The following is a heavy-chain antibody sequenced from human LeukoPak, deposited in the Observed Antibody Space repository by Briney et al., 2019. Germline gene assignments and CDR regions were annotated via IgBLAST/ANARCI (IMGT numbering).Heavy chain of an antibody. CDR1: GFTVSSNY. CDR2: IYSGGST. CDR3: ARASPHCSGTSCHFDY. J-gene: IGHJ4*02. D-gene: IGHD2-2*01. Sequence: GGSLRLSCAASGFTVSSNYMSWVRQAPGKGLEWVSVIYSGGSTYYADSVKGRFTISRDNSKNTLYLQMNSLRAEDTAVYYCARASPHCSGTSCHFDYWGQGTLVTVSS. V-gene: IGHV3-66*01.